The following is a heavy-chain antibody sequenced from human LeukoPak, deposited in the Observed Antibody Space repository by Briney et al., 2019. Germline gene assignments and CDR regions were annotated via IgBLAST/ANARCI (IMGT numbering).Heavy chain of an antibody. D-gene: IGHD3-10*01. CDR2: ISWDGGST. J-gene: IGHJ5*02. CDR1: GFTFDDYT. V-gene: IGHV3-43*01. Sequence: PGGSLRLSCAASGFTFDDYTMHWVRQAPGKGLEWVSLISWDGGSTYYADSVKGRFIISRDNPRNTLYLQMNILRTEDTAVYYCAKEGTPQVSTWYDLWGQGTQVIVSS. CDR3: AKEGTPQVSTWYDL.